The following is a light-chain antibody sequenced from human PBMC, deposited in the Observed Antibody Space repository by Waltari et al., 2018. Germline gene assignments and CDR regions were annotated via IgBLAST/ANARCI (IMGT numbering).Light chain of an antibody. CDR2: DDS. V-gene: IGLV3-21*01. Sequence: SYVLTQPPSVSVAPGKTARITCGGNNIGSKSVHWYQQKPGQAPVLVIYDDSDRPSGIPERFSGSNSGNTASLTISGLQAEDEADYYCSSHTGGYIFDVLFGGGTKLTVL. CDR1: NIGSKS. CDR3: SSHTGGYIFDVL. J-gene: IGLJ2*01.